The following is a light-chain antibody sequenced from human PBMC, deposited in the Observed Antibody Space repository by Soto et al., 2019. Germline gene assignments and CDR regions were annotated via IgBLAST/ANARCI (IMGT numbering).Light chain of an antibody. Sequence: EIVLRQSRGSLSLFPGERATLXGRXSQTVTSTLLAWFQQKPGQAPGLLIYRASSRATGVPDRFSGSGSGTDFTLTISRLEPEDFALYYCQQYGDAPITFGQGTRLEIK. CDR1: QTVTSTL. V-gene: IGKV3-20*01. CDR2: RAS. CDR3: QQYGDAPIT. J-gene: IGKJ5*01.